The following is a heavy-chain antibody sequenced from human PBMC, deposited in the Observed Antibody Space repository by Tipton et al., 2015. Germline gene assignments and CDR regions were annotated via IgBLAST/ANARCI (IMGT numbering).Heavy chain of an antibody. V-gene: IGHV4-61*01. CDR3: ARARSGWGYFDY. CDR1: GGSVISGTDY. J-gene: IGHJ4*02. D-gene: IGHD6-19*01. CDR2: IYYSGTT. Sequence: TLSLTCTVSGGSVISGTDYWSWIRQPPGKGLEWIGYIYYSGTTNYNPSLKSRVTISVDTSKNQFSLKLSSVTAADTAVYYCARARSGWGYFDYWGQGTLVTVSS.